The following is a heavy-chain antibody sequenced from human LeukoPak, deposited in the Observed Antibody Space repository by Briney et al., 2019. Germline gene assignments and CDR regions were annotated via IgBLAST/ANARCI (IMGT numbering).Heavy chain of an antibody. CDR2: IYYSGST. D-gene: IGHD3-3*01. Sequence: SETLSLTCTVSGGSISSSSYYWGWIRQPPGKGLDWIGSIYYSGSTYYNPSLKSRVTISVDTSKNQFSLKLSSVTAADTAVYYCARDTASIFGRPPYNWFDPWGQGTLVTVSS. CDR1: GGSISSSSYY. J-gene: IGHJ5*02. CDR3: ARDTASIFGRPPYNWFDP. V-gene: IGHV4-39*07.